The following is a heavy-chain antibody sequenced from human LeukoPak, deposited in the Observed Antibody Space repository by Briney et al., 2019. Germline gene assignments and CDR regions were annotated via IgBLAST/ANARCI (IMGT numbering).Heavy chain of an antibody. CDR1: GFTFSDYY. Sequence: GGSLRLSCAASGFTFSDYYMSWIRQAPGKGLEWVSVIYSGGSTHYADSVKGRFTISRDNSKNTLYLQMNSLRAEDTAVYYCARDGDYGDYFDYWGQGTLVTVSS. V-gene: IGHV3-66*01. CDR2: IYSGGST. D-gene: IGHD4-17*01. CDR3: ARDGDYGDYFDY. J-gene: IGHJ4*02.